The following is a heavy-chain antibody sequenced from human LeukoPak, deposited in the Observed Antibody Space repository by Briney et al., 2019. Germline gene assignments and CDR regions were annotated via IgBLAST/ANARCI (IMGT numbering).Heavy chain of an antibody. CDR3: ARDNDSRDPPHFDY. V-gene: IGHV1-2*02. CDR1: GYTFTGHY. CDR2: INPNSGGT. Sequence: ASVKVSCKASGYTFTGHYLHWVRQAPGQGLDWMGWINPNSGGTNYAQKFQGRVTMTRDTSISTAYMELSRLRSEDTAVYYCARDNDSRDPPHFDYWGQGTLVTVSS. D-gene: IGHD3-16*01. J-gene: IGHJ4*02.